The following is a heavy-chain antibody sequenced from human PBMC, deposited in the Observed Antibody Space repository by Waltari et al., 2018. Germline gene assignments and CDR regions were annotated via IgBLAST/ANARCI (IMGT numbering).Heavy chain of an antibody. J-gene: IGHJ4*02. V-gene: IGHV1-69*13. CDR1: GCTFSSYA. D-gene: IGHD4-17*01. CDR3: ARWGRGTTADY. CDR2: IIPIFGTA. Sequence: QVQLVQSGAEVKKPGYSVKVSCKASGCTFSSYAISWVRPAPGQGLEWMGGIIPIFGTANYAQKFQGRVTITADESTSTAYMELSSLRSEDTAVYYCARWGRGTTADYWGQGTLVTVSS.